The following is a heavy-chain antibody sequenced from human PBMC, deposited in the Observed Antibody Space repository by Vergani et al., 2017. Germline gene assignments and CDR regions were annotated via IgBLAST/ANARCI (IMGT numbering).Heavy chain of an antibody. CDR2: IYYSGST. V-gene: IGHV4-39*01. Sequence: QLQLQESGPGLVKPSETLSLTCTVSGGSISSSSYYWGWIRQPPGKGLEWIGSIYYSGSTYYNPSLKSRVTISVDTSKNQFSLKLSSVTAADTAVYYCARQPHTRDSSGYFDYWGQGTLVTVSS. CDR3: ARQPHTRDSSGYFDY. D-gene: IGHD3-22*01. J-gene: IGHJ4*02. CDR1: GGSISSSSYY.